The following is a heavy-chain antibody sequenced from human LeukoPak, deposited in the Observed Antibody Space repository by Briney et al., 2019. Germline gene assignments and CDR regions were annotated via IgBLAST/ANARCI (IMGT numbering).Heavy chain of an antibody. CDR2: IRYDGLKK. V-gene: IGHV3-30*02. Sequence: PGGSLRLSCATSGFTFSTYDMHWVRQAPGKGLEWVAHIRYDGLKKRYADSVRGRVTVSRDNSKNTLYLQMNSLRAEDTAVYYRAKDRETFSSYGYFDYWGQGTLVPVSS. CDR1: GFTFSTYD. J-gene: IGHJ4*02. D-gene: IGHD2-21*01. CDR3: AKDRETFSSYGYFDY.